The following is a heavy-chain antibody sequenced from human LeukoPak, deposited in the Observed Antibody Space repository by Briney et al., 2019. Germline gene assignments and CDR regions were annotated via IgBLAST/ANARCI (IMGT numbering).Heavy chain of an antibody. J-gene: IGHJ4*02. CDR3: AGRGYCSGGSCYADY. CDR2: ISGSGGST. V-gene: IGHV3-23*01. Sequence: GGSLRLSCAASGFTFSSYAMSWVRQAPGKGLEWVSAISGSGGSTYYADSVKGRFTISRDNSKNTLYLQMGSLRAEDMAVYYCAGRGYCSGGSCYADYWGQGTLVTVSS. D-gene: IGHD2-15*01. CDR1: GFTFSSYA.